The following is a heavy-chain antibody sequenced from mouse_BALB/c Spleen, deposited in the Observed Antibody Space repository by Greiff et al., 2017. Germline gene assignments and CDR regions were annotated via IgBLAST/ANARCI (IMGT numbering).Heavy chain of an antibody. V-gene: IGHV1-12*01. CDR3: GSIYAMDY. CDR2: IYPGNGDT. CDR1: GYTFTSYN. J-gene: IGHJ4*01. Sequence: QVQLQQPGAELVKPGASVKMSCKASGYTFTSYNMNWVKQTPGQGLEWIGAIYPGNGDTSYNQKFKGKATLTADKSSSTAYMQLSSLSSEDSAVYYCGSIYAMDYWGQGTSVTVSS.